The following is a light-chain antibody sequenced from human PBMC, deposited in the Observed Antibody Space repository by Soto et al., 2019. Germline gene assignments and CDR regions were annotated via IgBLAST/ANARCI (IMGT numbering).Light chain of an antibody. CDR1: QSVSSN. J-gene: IGKJ3*01. CDR2: GAS. V-gene: IGKV3-15*01. CDR3: QQYNNWPDT. Sequence: EIVMTQSLATLSVSPGERATLSCRASQSVSSNLAWYQQKPGQAPRLLIYGASTRATGIPARFSGSGSGTEFTLTISSLQSEDFAVYYCQQYNNWPDTFGPGTKVDIK.